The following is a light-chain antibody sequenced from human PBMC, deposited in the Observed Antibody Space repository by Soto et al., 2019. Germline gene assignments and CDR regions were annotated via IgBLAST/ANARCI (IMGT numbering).Light chain of an antibody. Sequence: EIVMTQSPATLSVSPGERATLSCRASQSVCSSLAWYQQRPGKAPRLLIYGSATRATGIPARFSGSGSGTDFTLTISSLEPEDFAVYYCHQRQSWPRTFGQGTKVDI. J-gene: IGKJ1*01. V-gene: IGKV3-15*01. CDR3: HQRQSWPRT. CDR2: GSA. CDR1: QSVCSS.